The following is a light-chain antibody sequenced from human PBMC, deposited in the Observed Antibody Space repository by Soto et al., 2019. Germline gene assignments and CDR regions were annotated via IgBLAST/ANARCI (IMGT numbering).Light chain of an antibody. J-gene: IGKJ2*01. CDR2: LGS. CDR3: MQALQTPS. CDR1: QSLLHSNGYNY. Sequence: DIVMTQSPLSLPVTPGKPASISCRSSQSLLHSNGYNYLDWYLQKPGQSPQLLIYLGSNRASGVTDRFSGSGSGTDFTLKISGVEAEDVGVYYCMQALQTPSFGQGTKLEIK. V-gene: IGKV2-28*01.